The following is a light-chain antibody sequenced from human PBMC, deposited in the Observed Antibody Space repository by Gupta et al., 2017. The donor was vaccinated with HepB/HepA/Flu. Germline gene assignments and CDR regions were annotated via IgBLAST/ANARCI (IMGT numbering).Light chain of an antibody. CDR3: QQIHIPRT. Sequence: DIQLTQSPSSLSASVGDRVTITCRASQSIANYLNWYQQKPGKAPRLLIYSASSVMTGVPSRFRGSGSETLSTLTITDVQPEDFAVYFCQQIHIPRTFGQGTKVEI. J-gene: IGKJ1*01. CDR1: QSIANY. CDR2: SAS. V-gene: IGKV1-39*01.